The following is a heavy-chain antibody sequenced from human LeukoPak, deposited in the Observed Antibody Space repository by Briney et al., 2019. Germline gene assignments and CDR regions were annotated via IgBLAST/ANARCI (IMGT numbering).Heavy chain of an antibody. CDR1: GYSISGGYY. J-gene: IGHJ4*02. D-gene: IGHD6-19*01. V-gene: IGHV4-38-2*02. CDR2: IYHSGST. CDR3: ARGGGAVAGRNFDY. Sequence: SETLSLTCTVSGYSISGGYYWGWIRQPPGKGLEWIGSIYHSGSTYYNPSLKSRVTISVDTSKNQFSLKLSSVTAADTAVYYCARGGGAVAGRNFDYWGQGTLVTVSS.